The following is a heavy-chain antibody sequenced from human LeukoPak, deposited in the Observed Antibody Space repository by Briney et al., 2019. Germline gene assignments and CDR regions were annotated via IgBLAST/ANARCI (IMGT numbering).Heavy chain of an antibody. V-gene: IGHV3-23*01. J-gene: IGHJ4*02. CDR2: LSGNGNTI. CDR1: GFTFSTYA. Sequence: GGSLRLSCAASGFTFSTYAMSWVRQAPGKGLECVSALSGNGNTIYYADSVKGRFTISRGNSKNTLSLQMNSLRAEDTAVYYCAKALYGGHDYWGQGTLVTVSS. CDR3: AKALYGGHDY. D-gene: IGHD4-23*01.